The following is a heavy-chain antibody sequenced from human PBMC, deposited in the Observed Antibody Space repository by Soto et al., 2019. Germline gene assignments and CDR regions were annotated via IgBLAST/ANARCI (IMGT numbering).Heavy chain of an antibody. CDR3: ARDAPRCSGGSCFDF. CDR2: INSGSSSI. D-gene: IGHD2-15*01. Sequence: EVQLVESGGGLVQPGGSLRLSCAASGFTFSSYSMNWVRQAPGKGLEWVSYINSGSSSIYYAVSVKGRFTISRDNAKNSLYLQMNSLRDEDTAVYYCARDAPRCSGGSCFDFWGQGTLVTVSS. V-gene: IGHV3-48*02. J-gene: IGHJ4*02. CDR1: GFTFSSYS.